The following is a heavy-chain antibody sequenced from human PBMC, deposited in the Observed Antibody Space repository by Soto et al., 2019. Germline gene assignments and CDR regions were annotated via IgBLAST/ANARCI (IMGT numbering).Heavy chain of an antibody. D-gene: IGHD6-13*01. CDR2: ISVHNGYT. CDR3: ARGRGVSSWYETPHYFDS. V-gene: IGHV1-18*01. CDR1: GYSFTSYG. J-gene: IGHJ4*02. Sequence: QVQLVQSGAEVKKPGASVKVSCRASGYSFTSYGITWVRQTPGQGLEWMGWISVHNGYTNYPQKLQDRITMTTDTSTSTAYMELPSLRSDDTAVYYCARGRGVSSWYETPHYFDSWGQGTLVTVSS.